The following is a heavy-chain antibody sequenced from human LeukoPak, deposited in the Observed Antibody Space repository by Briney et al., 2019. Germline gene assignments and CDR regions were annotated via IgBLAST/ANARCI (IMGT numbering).Heavy chain of an antibody. CDR1: GGSISSYY. J-gene: IGHJ5*02. Sequence: SETLSLTCTVSGGSISSYYWSWIRQPPGKGLEWIGYIYYSGSTNYNPSLKSRVTISVDTSKNQFSLKLSSVTAADTAVYYCARGHGFPRNYYGSGSHRRMNWFDPWGQGTLVTVSS. V-gene: IGHV4-59*12. D-gene: IGHD3-10*01. CDR2: IYYSGST. CDR3: ARGHGFPRNYYGSGSHRRMNWFDP.